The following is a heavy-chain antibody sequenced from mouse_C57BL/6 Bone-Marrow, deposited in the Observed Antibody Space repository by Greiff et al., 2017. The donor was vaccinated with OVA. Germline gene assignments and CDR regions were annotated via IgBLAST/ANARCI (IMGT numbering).Heavy chain of an antibody. D-gene: IGHD4-1*02. Sequence: EVQRVESGPVLVKPGASVKMSCKASGYTFTDYYMNWVKQSHGKSLEWIGVINPYNGGTSYNQKFKGKATLTVDKSSSTAYMELNSLTSEDSAVYYCASPNWDPAWFAYWGQGTLVTVSA. CDR1: GYTFTDYY. J-gene: IGHJ3*01. CDR2: INPYNGGT. CDR3: ASPNWDPAWFAY. V-gene: IGHV1-19*01.